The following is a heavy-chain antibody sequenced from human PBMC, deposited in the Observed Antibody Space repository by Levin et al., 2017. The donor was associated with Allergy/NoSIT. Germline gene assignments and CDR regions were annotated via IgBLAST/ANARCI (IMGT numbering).Heavy chain of an antibody. Sequence: GGSLRLSCKASGGTFSKYAISWVRQAPGQGLEWMGGIIPMFGTSNYAQRFQGRVTITADESTSTTYMKLNSLKSEDTAVYYCAGAGVPTATIYYYAMDVWGQGTTVIVSS. CDR3: AGAGVPTATIYYYAMDV. CDR1: GGTFSKYA. CDR2: IIPMFGTS. V-gene: IGHV1-69*01. J-gene: IGHJ6*02. D-gene: IGHD1-1*01.